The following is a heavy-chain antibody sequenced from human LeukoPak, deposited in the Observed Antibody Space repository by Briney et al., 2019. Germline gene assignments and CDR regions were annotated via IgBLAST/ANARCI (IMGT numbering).Heavy chain of an antibody. Sequence: SETLSLTCAVSGDSITSHNWWSWVRQSPGKGLEWIGEIYHSGTTNYSPSLKSRVTISVDKSKNQLSLRLTSATAADTAVYFCASCLFDYYYFDQWGQGTLVTVSS. V-gene: IGHV4-4*02. CDR3: ASCLFDYYYFDQ. D-gene: IGHD3-10*01. CDR2: IYHSGTT. J-gene: IGHJ4*02. CDR1: GDSITSHNW.